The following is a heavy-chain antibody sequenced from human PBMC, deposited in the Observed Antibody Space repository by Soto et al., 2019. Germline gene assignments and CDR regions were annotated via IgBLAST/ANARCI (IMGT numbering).Heavy chain of an antibody. V-gene: IGHV3-33*01. CDR1: GFTFSSYG. D-gene: IGHD5-18*01. CDR3: ARDRKWVQSYMYHRIDV. CDR2: IWYDGSNK. J-gene: IGHJ3*01. Sequence: QVQLVESRGGVVQPGRSLRLSCAASGFTFSSYGMHWDRQAPGKGLEWVAVIWYDGSNKYYADSLKSRFTISRDNSKNALYLQKNSLRAEYTAVYYCARDRKWVQSYMYHRIDVWGQGTKVTVS.